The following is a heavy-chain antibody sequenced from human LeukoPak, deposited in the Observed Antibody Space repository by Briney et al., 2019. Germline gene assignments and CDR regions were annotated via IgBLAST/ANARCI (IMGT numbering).Heavy chain of an antibody. J-gene: IGHJ4*02. CDR3: ARGGYSGTEKPNDY. CDR2: INPNNGDT. CDR1: GYTFSGYY. D-gene: IGHD5-12*01. V-gene: IGHV1-2*02. Sequence: GASVKVSCKPSGYTFSGYYLHWVRQAPGQGLEWMGWINPNNGDTYSAQKFQGRVIMTRDTSITTAYMELRRLRSDDTAVYYCARGGYSGTEKPNDYWGPGTLVTASS.